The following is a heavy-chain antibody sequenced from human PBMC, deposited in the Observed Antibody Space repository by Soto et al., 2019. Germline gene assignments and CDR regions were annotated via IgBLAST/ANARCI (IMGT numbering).Heavy chain of an antibody. V-gene: IGHV3-30-3*01. CDR2: ISFEGNDK. J-gene: IGHJ4*02. CDR1: GFSFSSYA. Sequence: QVLLVESGGGVVQPGRSLRLSCAASGFSFSSYAMHWVRQAPGKGLEWVAVISFEGNDKYYADSVKGRFTISRDENENTLYLQMSSLRPEDTAVYYCARDRYLDSYAFASWGQGTLVTVS. CDR3: ARDRYLDSYAFAS. D-gene: IGHD3-9*01.